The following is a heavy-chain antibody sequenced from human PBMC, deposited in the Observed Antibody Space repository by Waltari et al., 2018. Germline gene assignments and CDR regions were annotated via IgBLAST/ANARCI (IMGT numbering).Heavy chain of an antibody. CDR1: GSTFTSYD. V-gene: IGHV1-8*01. CDR3: ASASGAGSSGYSFDY. J-gene: IGHJ4*02. Sequence: QVQLVQSGAEVKKPGAPVKVSCKAPGSTFTSYDINWVRKATGQGLEWMGWMNPNSGNTGYAQKFQGRVTMTRNTSISTAYMELSSLRSEDTAVYYCASASGAGSSGYSFDYWGQGTLVTVSP. D-gene: IGHD3-22*01. CDR2: MNPNSGNT.